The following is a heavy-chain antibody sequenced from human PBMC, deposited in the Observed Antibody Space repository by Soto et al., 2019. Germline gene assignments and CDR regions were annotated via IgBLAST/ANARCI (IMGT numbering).Heavy chain of an antibody. V-gene: IGHV4-59*01. J-gene: IGHJ4*02. Sequence: PSETLSLTCTVSGGSISSYYWSWIRQPPGKGLEWIGYIYYTGITNHNPSLKSRATISVDTSKKHFSLRLSSVTAADTAVYYCARAPAATGYFDYWGQGDLVTVSS. CDR3: ARAPAATGYFDY. CDR2: IYYTGIT. CDR1: GGSISSYY. D-gene: IGHD2-2*01.